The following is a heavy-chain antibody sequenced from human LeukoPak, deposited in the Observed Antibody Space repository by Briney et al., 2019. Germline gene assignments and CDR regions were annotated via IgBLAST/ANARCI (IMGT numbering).Heavy chain of an antibody. J-gene: IGHJ4*02. V-gene: IGHV3-23*01. CDR1: GFTFSSYA. D-gene: IGHD6-19*01. CDR3: AKDGVAVAGNFDY. Sequence: GGSLRLSCAASGFTFSSYAMSWVRQAPAKGLEGVSAISGSGGSTYYAHSVKGRFTISRDNSKNTLYLQMNSLSAEDTAVYYCAKDGVAVAGNFDYWGQGTLVTVSS. CDR2: ISGSGGST.